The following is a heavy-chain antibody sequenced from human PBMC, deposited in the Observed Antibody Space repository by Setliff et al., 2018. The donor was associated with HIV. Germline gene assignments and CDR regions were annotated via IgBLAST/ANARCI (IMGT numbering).Heavy chain of an antibody. Sequence: PSETLSLTCAVYGGSFNGYSWTWIRQPPGKGLEWIGGINHSGSTNYNPSLKSRVTISVDTSKNQFSLKLSSVTAADTAVYYCARGFSGHYSFTGYMDVWGKGTTVTVSS. CDR3: ARGFSGHYSFTGYMDV. D-gene: IGHD3-22*01. CDR1: GGSFNGYS. J-gene: IGHJ6*03. V-gene: IGHV4-34*01. CDR2: INHSGST.